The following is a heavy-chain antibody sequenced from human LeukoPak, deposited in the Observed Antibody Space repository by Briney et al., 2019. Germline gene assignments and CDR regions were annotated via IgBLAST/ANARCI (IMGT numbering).Heavy chain of an antibody. CDR3: ARASPRSAWFDP. V-gene: IGHV4-34*01. D-gene: IGHD3-16*02. J-gene: IGHJ5*02. Sequence: SETLSLTCAVYGGSFSGYYWSWIRQPPGKGLEWIGEINHSGSTNYNPSLKSRVTISVDTSKNQFSLNLSSVTAADTAVYYCARASPRSAWFDPWGQGTLVTVSS. CDR1: GGSFSGYY. CDR2: INHSGST.